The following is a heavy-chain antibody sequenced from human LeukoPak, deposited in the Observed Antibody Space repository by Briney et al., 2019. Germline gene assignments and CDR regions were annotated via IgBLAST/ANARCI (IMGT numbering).Heavy chain of an antibody. CDR2: ISGSGGNT. J-gene: IGHJ4*02. Sequence: GGSLRLSCAASGFTFSSYAMSWVRQAPGKGLEWGAAISGSGGNTYYADSVKGRFTISRDNSKNTLYLQLNSLRAEDTAVYYCAKGAGNFDWSYHDYWGQGTLVTVSS. CDR1: GFTFSSYA. CDR3: AKGAGNFDWSYHDY. V-gene: IGHV3-23*01. D-gene: IGHD3-9*01.